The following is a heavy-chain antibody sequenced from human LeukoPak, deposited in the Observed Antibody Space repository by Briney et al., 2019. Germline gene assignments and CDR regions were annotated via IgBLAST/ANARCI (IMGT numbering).Heavy chain of an antibody. CDR3: ARDLLLWFGELSDIDY. Sequence: GGSLRLSCAASGFTFSSYAMHWVRQAPGKGLEWVAVISYDGSNKYYADSVKGRFTISRDNSKNTLYPQMNSLRAEDTAVYYCARDLLLWFGELSDIDYWGQGTLVTVSS. CDR1: GFTFSSYA. CDR2: ISYDGSNK. V-gene: IGHV3-30-3*01. J-gene: IGHJ4*02. D-gene: IGHD3-10*01.